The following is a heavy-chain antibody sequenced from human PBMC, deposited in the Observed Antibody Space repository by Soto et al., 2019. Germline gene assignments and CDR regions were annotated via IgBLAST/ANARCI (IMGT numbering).Heavy chain of an antibody. J-gene: IGHJ6*02. D-gene: IGHD6-13*01. CDR1: GYTFTSYY. V-gene: IGHV1-46*01. Sequence: ASVEVSCEASGYTFTSYYMHWVLQAPGQGLEWMGIINPSGGSTSYAQKFQGRVTMTRDTSTSTVCMELSSLRSEDTAVYYCARVPDRDDIAAAGTYYYYGMDVWGQGTTVTVSS. CDR2: INPSGGST. CDR3: ARVPDRDDIAAAGTYYYYGMDV.